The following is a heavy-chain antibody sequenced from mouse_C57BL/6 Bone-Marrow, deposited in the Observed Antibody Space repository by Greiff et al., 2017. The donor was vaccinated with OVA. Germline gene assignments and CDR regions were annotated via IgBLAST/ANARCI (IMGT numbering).Heavy chain of an antibody. Sequence: QVQLQQSGPELVKPGASVKISCKASGYSLTSYYIHWVKQRPGQGLEWIGWIYPGSGNTKYNEKFKGKATLTAHTSSSTAYMQLSSLTSEDSAVYYCAKGITTVVATYYFDYWGQGTTLTVSS. V-gene: IGHV1-66*01. CDR2: IYPGSGNT. D-gene: IGHD1-1*01. CDR1: GYSLTSYY. J-gene: IGHJ2*01. CDR3: AKGITTVVATYYFDY.